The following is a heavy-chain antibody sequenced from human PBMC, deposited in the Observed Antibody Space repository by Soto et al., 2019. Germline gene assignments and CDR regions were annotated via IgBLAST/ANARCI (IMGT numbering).Heavy chain of an antibody. J-gene: IGHJ4*02. CDR2: ISSSSSYT. Sequence: GESLKISCAASGFTFSDYYMSWIRQAPGKGLEWVSYISSSSSYTNYADSVKGRFTISRDNAKNSLYLQMNSLRAEDTAVYYCARAFWGSYRQPPDYWGQGTLVTVSS. CDR3: ARAFWGSYRQPPDY. V-gene: IGHV3-11*06. D-gene: IGHD3-16*02. CDR1: GFTFSDYY.